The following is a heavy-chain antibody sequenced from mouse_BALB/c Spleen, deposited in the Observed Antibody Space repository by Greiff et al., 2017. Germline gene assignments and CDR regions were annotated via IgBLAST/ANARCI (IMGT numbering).Heavy chain of an antibody. CDR3: ARDDGYPPYYAMDY. J-gene: IGHJ4*01. Sequence: EVKVEESGGGLVQPGGSLKLSCAASGFTFSSYGMSWVRQTPDKRLELVATINSNGGSTYYPDSVKGRFTISRDNAKNTLYLQMSSLKSEDTAMYYCARDDGYPPYYAMDYWGQGTSVTVSS. CDR2: INSNGGST. V-gene: IGHV5-6-3*01. CDR1: GFTFSSYG. D-gene: IGHD2-3*01.